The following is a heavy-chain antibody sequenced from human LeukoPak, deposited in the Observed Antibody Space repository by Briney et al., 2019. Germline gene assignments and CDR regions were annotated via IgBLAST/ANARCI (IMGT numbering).Heavy chain of an antibody. V-gene: IGHV3-30-3*01. CDR2: ISYDGSNK. CDR3: AREGYSSGYPSDDAFDI. J-gene: IGHJ3*02. D-gene: IGHD3-22*01. CDR1: GFTFSSYA. Sequence: GGSLRLSCAASGFTFSSYAMHWVRQAPGKGLEWVAVISYDGSNKYYADSVKGRFTISRDNSKNTLYLQMNSLRAEDTAVYYCAREGYSSGYPSDDAFDIWGQGTMVTVSS.